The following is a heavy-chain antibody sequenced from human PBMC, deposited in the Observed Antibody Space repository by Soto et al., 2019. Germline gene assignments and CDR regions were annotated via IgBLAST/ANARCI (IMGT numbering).Heavy chain of an antibody. Sequence: EVQLVESGGGLVKPGGSLRLSCAASGFTFSNAWRNWVRQAPGKGLEWVGRSKSKTDGGTTDYAAPVKGRFTISRDDSKNTLYLQMTSLKTEDTAVYYCTTPPLELRSNWYFDLWGRGTLVTVSS. CDR3: TTPPLELRSNWYFDL. D-gene: IGHD1-7*01. V-gene: IGHV3-15*07. J-gene: IGHJ2*01. CDR1: GFTFSNAW. CDR2: SKSKTDGGTT.